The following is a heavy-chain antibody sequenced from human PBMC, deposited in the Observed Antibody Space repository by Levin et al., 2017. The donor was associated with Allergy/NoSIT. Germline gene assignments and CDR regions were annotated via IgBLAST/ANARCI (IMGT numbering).Heavy chain of an antibody. V-gene: IGHV3-30-3*01. CDR3: ASGTEIMITFGGVPVGVQNN. Sequence: PSETLSLTCAASGFTFSSYAMHWVRQAPGKGLEWVAVISYDGSNKYYADSVKGRFTISRDNSKNTLYLQMNSLRAEDTAVYYCASGTEIMITFGGVPVGVQNNWGQGTLVTVSS. D-gene: IGHD3-16*01. CDR2: ISYDGSNK. CDR1: GFTFSSYA. J-gene: IGHJ4*02.